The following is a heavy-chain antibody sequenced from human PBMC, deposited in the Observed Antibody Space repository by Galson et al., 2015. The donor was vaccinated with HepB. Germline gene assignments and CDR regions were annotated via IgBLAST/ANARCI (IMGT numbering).Heavy chain of an antibody. V-gene: IGHV4-61*02. CDR2: IYTSGST. CDR3: ARAVYYYDSSGTFDY. CDR1: GGSISSGSYY. Sequence: TLSLTCTVSGGSISSGSYYWSWIRQPAGQGLEWIGRIYTSGSTNYNPSLKSRVTMSVDTSKNQFSLTLSSVTAADTAVYYCARAVYYYDSSGTFDYWGQGTLVTVSS. J-gene: IGHJ4*02. D-gene: IGHD3-22*01.